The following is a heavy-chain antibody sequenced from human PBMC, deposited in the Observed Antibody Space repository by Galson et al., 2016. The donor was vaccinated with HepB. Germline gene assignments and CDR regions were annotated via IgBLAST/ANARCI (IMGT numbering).Heavy chain of an antibody. CDR1: GFTFTYYS. J-gene: IGHJ4*02. D-gene: IGHD6-19*01. CDR3: VKDGAGAGWYDFDY. V-gene: IGHV3-64D*06. CDR2: ISISGDVT. Sequence: SLRLSCAASGFTFTYYSMHWVRQAPGKGLEYVLSISISGDVTHYGDAVEGRFTISRDNSKDTLYLQMSSLRPDDTALYYCVKDGAGAGWYDFDYWGQGTLVTVSS.